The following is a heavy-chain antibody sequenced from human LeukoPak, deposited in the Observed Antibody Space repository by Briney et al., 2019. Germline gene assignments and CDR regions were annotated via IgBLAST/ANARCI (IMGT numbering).Heavy chain of an antibody. CDR1: GGSFSGYY. D-gene: IGHD4-23*01. CDR3: ARMIIDYGGNSNWFDP. V-gene: IGHV4-4*09. Sequence: SETLSLTCAVYGGSFSGYYWSWIRQPPGKGLEWIGYIYTSGSTNYNPSLKSRVTISVDTSKNQFSLKLSSVTAADTAVYYCARMIIDYGGNSNWFDPWGQGTLVTVSS. J-gene: IGHJ5*02. CDR2: IYTSGST.